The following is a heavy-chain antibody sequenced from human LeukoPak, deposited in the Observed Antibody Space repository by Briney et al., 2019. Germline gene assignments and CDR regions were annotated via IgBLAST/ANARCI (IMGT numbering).Heavy chain of an antibody. CDR2: ISAYNGNT. V-gene: IGHV1-18*01. J-gene: IGHJ5*02. CDR3: ARVENWFDP. Sequence: EASVKVSCKASGYTFTSYGISWVRQAPGQGLEWMGWISAYNGNTNYAQKFQGRVTITADKSTSTAYMELSSLRSEDTAVYYCARVENWFDPWGQGTLVTVSS. CDR1: GYTFTSYG. D-gene: IGHD3-3*01.